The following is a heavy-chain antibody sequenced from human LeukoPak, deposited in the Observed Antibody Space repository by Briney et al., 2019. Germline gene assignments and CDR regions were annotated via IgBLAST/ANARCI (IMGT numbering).Heavy chain of an antibody. V-gene: IGHV3-23*01. J-gene: IGHJ1*01. CDR3: AKVYLYSGSYEYFQH. Sequence: GSLRLSCAASGFTFSSYAMSWVRQAPGKGLEWVSAISGSGGSTYYADSVKGRFTISRDNSKNTLYLQMNSLRAEDTAVYYCAKVYLYSGSYEYFQHWGQGTLVTVSS. D-gene: IGHD1-26*01. CDR1: GFTFSSYA. CDR2: ISGSGGST.